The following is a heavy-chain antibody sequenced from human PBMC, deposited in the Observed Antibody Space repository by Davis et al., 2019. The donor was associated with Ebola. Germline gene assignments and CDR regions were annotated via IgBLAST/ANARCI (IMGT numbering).Heavy chain of an antibody. J-gene: IGHJ6*04. V-gene: IGHV1-18*04. D-gene: IGHD2-15*01. Sequence: ASVKVSCKASGYTFTGYYMHWVRQAPGQGLEWMGWISAYNGNTNYAQKLQGRVTMTTDTSTSTAYMELRSLRSDDTAVYYCARGSAWGIDCSGGSCYSLSSLYYGMDVWGKGTTVTVSS. CDR2: ISAYNGNT. CDR3: ARGSAWGIDCSGGSCYSLSSLYYGMDV. CDR1: GYTFTGYY.